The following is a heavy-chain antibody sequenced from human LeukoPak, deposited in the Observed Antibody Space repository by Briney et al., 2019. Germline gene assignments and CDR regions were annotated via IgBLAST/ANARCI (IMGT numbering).Heavy chain of an antibody. V-gene: IGHV3-66*02. Sequence: GGSLRLSCAASGFTVSNSYISWVRQAPGKGLEWVSVNYAGDKTYYADSVKGRFTISRDNSKNTLYLQMNSLRAEDTAVYYCASPGQYSDRSSHWYCDVWGRGTVVTVSS. CDR1: GFTVSNSY. CDR2: NYAGDKT. CDR3: ASPGQYSDRSSHWYCDV. J-gene: IGHJ2*01. D-gene: IGHD3-22*01.